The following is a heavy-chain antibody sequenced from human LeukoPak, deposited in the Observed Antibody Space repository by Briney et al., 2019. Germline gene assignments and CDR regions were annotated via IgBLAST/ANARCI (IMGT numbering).Heavy chain of an antibody. D-gene: IGHD6-19*01. CDR1: GGSISSGDYY. V-gene: IGHV4-30-4*01. Sequence: SETLSLTCTVSGGSISSGDYYWSWIRQPPGKGLEWIGYIYYSGSTYYNPSLKSRVTISVDTSKNQFSLKLSSVTAADTAVYYCAREYILYRSGWFLDYWGQGTVVTVSS. J-gene: IGHJ4*02. CDR3: AREYILYRSGWFLDY. CDR2: IYYSGST.